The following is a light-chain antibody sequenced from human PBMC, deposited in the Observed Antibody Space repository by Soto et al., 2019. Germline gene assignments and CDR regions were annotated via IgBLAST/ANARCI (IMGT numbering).Light chain of an antibody. CDR1: QSVSSN. CDR3: QQYNNWPQT. Sequence: EIVMTQSPATLSVSPGERATLSCMASQSVSSNLAWYRQKPGQAPRLLIYGASTRATGIPARFSGSGSGTEFTLTISSLQSEDFAVYYCQQYNNWPQTFGQGTKVDTK. J-gene: IGKJ1*01. V-gene: IGKV3-15*01. CDR2: GAS.